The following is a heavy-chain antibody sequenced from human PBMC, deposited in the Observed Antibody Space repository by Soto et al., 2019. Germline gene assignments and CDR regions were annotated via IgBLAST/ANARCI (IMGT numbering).Heavy chain of an antibody. CDR3: ARGSLVTYNWFDP. CDR1: GGSISSGDYY. J-gene: IGHJ5*02. D-gene: IGHD3-16*01. Sequence: LSLTCTVSGGSISSGDYYWSWIRQPPGKGLEWIGYIYYSGSTYYNPSLKSRVTISVDTSKNQFSLKLSSVTAADTAVYYCARGSLVTYNWFDPWGQGTLVTVSS. CDR2: IYYSGST. V-gene: IGHV4-30-4*01.